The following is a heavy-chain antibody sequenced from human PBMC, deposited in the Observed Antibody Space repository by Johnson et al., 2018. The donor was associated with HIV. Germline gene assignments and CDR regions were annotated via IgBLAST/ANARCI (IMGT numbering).Heavy chain of an antibody. CDR2: INQDGGEK. CDR3: ARVIRGLEALDI. Sequence: VQVLESGGDLVKPGGSLTLSCAASGFTFSNAWMSWVRQAPGKGLEWLANINQDGGEKYYVDSVKGRFTISRDNSKNSMYLQMNSLRAEDTAVYFCARVIRGLEALDIWSQGTTFTVSS. J-gene: IGHJ3*02. CDR1: GFTFSNAW. D-gene: IGHD3-10*01. V-gene: IGHV3-7*01.